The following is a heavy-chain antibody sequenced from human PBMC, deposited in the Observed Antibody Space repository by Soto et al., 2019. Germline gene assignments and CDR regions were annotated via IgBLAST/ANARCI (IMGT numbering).Heavy chain of an antibody. CDR1: GFSLSTGGVG. Sequence: SRPTLVNPTQTLTLTCTFSGFSLSTGGVGVGWIRQPPGKALEWLALIYWDDDKRYSPSLKSRLTITKDTSKNQVVLIMTNMDPVDTATYYCAHRASPPDLEGQVYPYEYYYGLDVWGQGTTVTVSS. D-gene: IGHD1-1*01. CDR2: IYWDDDK. J-gene: IGHJ6*02. CDR3: AHRASPPDLEGQVYPYEYYYGLDV. V-gene: IGHV2-5*02.